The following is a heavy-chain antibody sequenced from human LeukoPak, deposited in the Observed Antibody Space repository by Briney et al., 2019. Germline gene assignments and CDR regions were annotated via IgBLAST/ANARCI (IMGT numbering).Heavy chain of an antibody. V-gene: IGHV1-18*01. Sequence: PGASVKVSCKASGYTFISYGISWVRQAPGQGLEWMGWISAYNGNTNYAQRLQDRVTMTTDTSTSTAYMELRSLRSDDTAVYYCARAYHYYDILTGYSYWGQGTLVTVSS. D-gene: IGHD3-9*01. CDR2: ISAYNGNT. J-gene: IGHJ4*02. CDR3: ARAYHYYDILTGYSY. CDR1: GYTFISYG.